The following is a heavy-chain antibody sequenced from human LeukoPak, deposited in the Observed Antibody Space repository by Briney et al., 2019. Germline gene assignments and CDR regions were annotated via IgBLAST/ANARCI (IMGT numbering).Heavy chain of an antibody. J-gene: IGHJ3*02. V-gene: IGHV3-21*01. CDR3: ARQIADPRYGAFDI. Sequence: PGGSLRLSCAASGFTFSNYNMNWVRQAPGKGLEWVSSISSGSGYIYYADSVRGRFTISRDNAKNSVYLQMNSLRAEDTAVYYCARQIADPRYGAFDIWGQGTMVTVSS. CDR2: ISSGSGYI. D-gene: IGHD5-18*01. CDR1: GFTFSNYN.